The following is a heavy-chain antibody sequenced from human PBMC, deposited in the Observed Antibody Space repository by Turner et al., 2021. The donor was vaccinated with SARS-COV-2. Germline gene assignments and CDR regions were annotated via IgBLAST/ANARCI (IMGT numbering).Heavy chain of an antibody. CDR2: IWYDGSNK. D-gene: IGHD6-13*01. Sequence: QVQLVESGGGVVQPGRSLRLSCAESGFTFSSYDMHWVRQAPGKGLEWVAVIWYDGSNKYYADSVKGRFTISRDNSKNTLYLQMNSLRAEDTAVYYCARQTDSSTWQTYYFDYWGQGTLVTVSS. CDR3: ARQTDSSTWQTYYFDY. CDR1: GFTFSSYD. V-gene: IGHV3-33*01. J-gene: IGHJ4*02.